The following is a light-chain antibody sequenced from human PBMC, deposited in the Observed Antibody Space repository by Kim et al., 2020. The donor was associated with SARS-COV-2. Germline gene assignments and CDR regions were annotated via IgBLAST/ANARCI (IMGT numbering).Light chain of an antibody. Sequence: APANPTCPRSRRHSSYAIAWHQQQPAKGPRDLMKLNSDGSHSKGAGIPDRFSGSSAGAERYLTISSLQSEDEADYYCQTWGTGIRVFETGTKVTVL. V-gene: IGLV4-69*01. CDR1: RRHSSYA. J-gene: IGLJ1*01. CDR2: LNSDGSH. CDR3: QTWGTGIRV.